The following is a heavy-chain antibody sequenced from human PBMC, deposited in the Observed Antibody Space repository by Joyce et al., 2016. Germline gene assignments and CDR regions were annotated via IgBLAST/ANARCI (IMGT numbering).Heavy chain of an antibody. CDR3: ARHYWLDP. Sequence: QVQLQESGPGLVRPSETLSLTCTVSGGSVTSGSYYWSWIRQSPGKGLEWIGYIYHSGSTNYNPSLKSRVTISIDTSKNQFSLRLNSVTAADTAVYYCARHYWLDPWGQGTLVTVSS. J-gene: IGHJ5*02. V-gene: IGHV4-61*01. CDR1: GGSVTSGSYY. CDR2: IYHSGST.